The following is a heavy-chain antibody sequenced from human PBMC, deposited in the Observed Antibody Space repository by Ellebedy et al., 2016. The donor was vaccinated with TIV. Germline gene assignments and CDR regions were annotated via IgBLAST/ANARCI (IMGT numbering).Heavy chain of an antibody. V-gene: IGHV3-11*01. CDR3: ARDSVCGGDCYAVDF. CDR2: ISSSGRIV. D-gene: IGHD2-21*01. J-gene: IGHJ4*02. CDR1: GFALGDYY. Sequence: PGGSLRLSCVASGFALGDYYMSWVRQAPGKGLEWLTYISSSGRIVYYADSVKGRFTISRDNANNSLYLQMNRLRAEDTAVYYCARDSVCGGDCYAVDFWGQGALVTVSS.